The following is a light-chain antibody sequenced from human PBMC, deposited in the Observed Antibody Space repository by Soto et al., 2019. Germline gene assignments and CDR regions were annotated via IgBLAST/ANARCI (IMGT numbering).Light chain of an antibody. CDR2: GAS. CDR3: QQYNNWPPLT. Sequence: EIVMTQSPATLSVSPGERAILSCRASKSVSNNLAWYQQKPGQAPRLLIYGASTRATGIPARFSGSGSGTEFPLSISSLPSEDFAIYYCQQYNNWPPLTFGGGTKVEIK. V-gene: IGKV3-15*01. J-gene: IGKJ4*01. CDR1: KSVSNN.